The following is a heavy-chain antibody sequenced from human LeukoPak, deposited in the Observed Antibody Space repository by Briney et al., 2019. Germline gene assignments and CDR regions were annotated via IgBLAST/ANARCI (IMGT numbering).Heavy chain of an antibody. V-gene: IGHV4-30-4*08. D-gene: IGHD3-16*01. CDR1: GGSISSGDYY. CDR3: AREEGEYLGGRTNWFDP. Sequence: PSETLSLTCTVSGGSISSGDYYWSWIRQPPGKGLEWIGYIYYSGSTYYNPSLKSRVTISVDTSKNQFSLKLSSVTAADTAVYYCAREEGEYLGGRTNWFDPWGQGTLVTVSS. CDR2: IYYSGST. J-gene: IGHJ5*02.